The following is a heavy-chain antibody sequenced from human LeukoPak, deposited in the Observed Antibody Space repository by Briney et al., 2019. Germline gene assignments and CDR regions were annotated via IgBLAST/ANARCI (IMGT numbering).Heavy chain of an antibody. V-gene: IGHV3-74*01. Sequence: GGSLRLSCAASGFTFSTYWMHWVRQAPGKGLEWVSRIDFDGSTINYANSVKDRFTISRENAKNSLYLQMNSVRAGDTAVYYCARGFHGDPYAFYIWGQGTMVSVSS. J-gene: IGHJ3*02. CDR2: IDFDGSTI. D-gene: IGHD4-17*01. CDR3: ARGFHGDPYAFYI. CDR1: GFTFSTYW.